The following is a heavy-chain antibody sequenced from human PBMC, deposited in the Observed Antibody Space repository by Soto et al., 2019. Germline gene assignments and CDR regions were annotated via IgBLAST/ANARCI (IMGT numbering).Heavy chain of an antibody. V-gene: IGHV4-4*02. D-gene: IGHD3-10*01. CDR1: SCSISSSNW. J-gene: IGHJ6*03. Sequence: SETLSLTCAVSSCSISSSNWWSWVRQPPGKGLEWIGEIYHSGSTNYNPSLKSRVTISVDKSKNQFSLKLSSVTAADTAVYYCARSGFGVPDYYYYYYMDVWGKGTTVTVSS. CDR2: IYHSGST. CDR3: ARSGFGVPDYYYYYYMDV.